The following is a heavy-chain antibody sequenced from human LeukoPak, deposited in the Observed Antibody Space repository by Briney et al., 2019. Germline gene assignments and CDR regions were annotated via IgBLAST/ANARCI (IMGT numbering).Heavy chain of an antibody. CDR3: ARYCSGGSCYSGFDY. CDR2: MNPNSGNT. Sequence: ASVKVSRKASGYTFTSYDINWVRQATGQGLEWMGWMNPNSGNTGYAQKFQGRVTITRNTSISTAYMELSRLRSDDTAVYYCARYCSGGSCYSGFDYWGQGTLVTVSS. CDR1: GYTFTSYD. D-gene: IGHD2-15*01. V-gene: IGHV1-8*03. J-gene: IGHJ4*02.